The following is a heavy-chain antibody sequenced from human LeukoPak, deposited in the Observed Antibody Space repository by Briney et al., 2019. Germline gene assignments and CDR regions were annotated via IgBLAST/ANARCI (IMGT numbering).Heavy chain of an antibody. Sequence: SETLSLTCAVYGGSFSGYYWSCIRQPPGKGLQWIGEINHSGSTNYNPSPKSRVTISVDTSKNQFSLKLSSVTAADTAVYYCARAGKAAAGKDYWGQGTLVTVSS. V-gene: IGHV4-34*01. D-gene: IGHD6-13*01. J-gene: IGHJ4*02. CDR2: INHSGST. CDR3: ARAGKAAAGKDY. CDR1: GGSFSGYY.